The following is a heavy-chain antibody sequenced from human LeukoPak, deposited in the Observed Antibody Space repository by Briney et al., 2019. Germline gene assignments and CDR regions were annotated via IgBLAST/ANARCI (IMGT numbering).Heavy chain of an antibody. D-gene: IGHD3-10*01. CDR3: ARGLTYYYGSGSYIVDAFDI. J-gene: IGHJ3*02. CDR1: GGTFSSYA. CDR2: IIPIFGPA. Sequence: ASVKVSCKASGGTFSSYAISWVRQAPGQGLEWMGGIIPIFGPANYAQKFQGRVTITADESTSTAYMELSSLRSEDTAVYYCARGLTYYYGSGSYIVDAFDIWGQGTMVTVSS. V-gene: IGHV1-69*01.